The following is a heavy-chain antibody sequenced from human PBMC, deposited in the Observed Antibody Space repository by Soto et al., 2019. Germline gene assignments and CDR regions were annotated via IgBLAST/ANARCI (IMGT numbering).Heavy chain of an antibody. Sequence: PGGSLRLSCAASGFSFSDYSMNWVRQAPGRGLEWVSYISSSSFTIHYADSVEGRFAISRDNAKNSLYLQMNSLRAEDTAVYYCARDYNDFWSGRFDYWGQGALVTVS. J-gene: IGHJ4*02. CDR2: ISSSSFTI. V-gene: IGHV3-48*01. CDR1: GFSFSDYS. D-gene: IGHD3-3*01. CDR3: ARDYNDFWSGRFDY.